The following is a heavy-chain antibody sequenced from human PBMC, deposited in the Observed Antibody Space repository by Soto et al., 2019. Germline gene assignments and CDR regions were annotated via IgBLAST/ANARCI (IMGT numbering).Heavy chain of an antibody. CDR1: GYTFTTYG. D-gene: IGHD2-15*01. Sequence: QVQLVQSGAEVKKPGASVKVPCKASGYTFTTYGISWVRQAPGQGLEWMGWISAYNGDTVYAQKVQGRVTMTTDASTRTASMELRSLRSDGTVVYYGAGDWSCRCGSCHDAFDILGQGTVVTVSS. J-gene: IGHJ3*02. V-gene: IGHV1-18*01. CDR3: AGDWSCRCGSCHDAFDI. CDR2: ISAYNGDT.